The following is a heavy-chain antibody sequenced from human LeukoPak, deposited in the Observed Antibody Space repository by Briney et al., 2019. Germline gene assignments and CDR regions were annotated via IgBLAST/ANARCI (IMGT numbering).Heavy chain of an antibody. CDR3: AKGSGGSGSFYNHFDC. J-gene: IGHJ4*02. Sequence: GGSLRLSCAASGFTFSSYAMHWVRQAPGKGLEWVAVISSDGSNKYYADSVKGRFTISRDNSKNTLSLQMNSLRTEDTAVFYCAKGSGGSGSFYNHFDCWGQGTLVTVSS. CDR2: ISSDGSNK. D-gene: IGHD3-10*01. V-gene: IGHV3-30*04. CDR1: GFTFSSYA.